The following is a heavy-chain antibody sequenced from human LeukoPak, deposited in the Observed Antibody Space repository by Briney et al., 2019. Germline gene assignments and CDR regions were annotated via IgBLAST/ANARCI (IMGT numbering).Heavy chain of an antibody. D-gene: IGHD3-10*01. CDR1: GFTFSDYY. J-gene: IGHJ4*02. V-gene: IGHV3-11*01. CDR3: ARLALWFGESNYFDY. Sequence: GGSLRLSCAASGFTFSDYYMSWIRQAPGKGLEWVSYISSSGSTIYYADSVKGRFTISRDNAKNSLYPQMNSLRAEDTAVYYRARLALWFGESNYFDYWGQGTLVTVSS. CDR2: ISSSGSTI.